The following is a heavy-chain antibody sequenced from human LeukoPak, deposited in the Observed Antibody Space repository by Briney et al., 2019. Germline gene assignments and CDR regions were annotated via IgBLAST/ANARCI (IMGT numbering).Heavy chain of an antibody. CDR1: GGSISTYY. D-gene: IGHD3-22*01. V-gene: IGHV4-59*12. CDR2: IYYSGST. J-gene: IGHJ4*02. CDR3: ARDPRPNYYDSSGPEGY. Sequence: SETLSLTCTVSGGSISTYYWSWIRQPPGKGLEWIGDIYYSGSTNYNPSLKSRVTISVDTSKNQFSLKLSSVTAADTAVYYCARDPRPNYYDSSGPEGYWGQGTLVTVSS.